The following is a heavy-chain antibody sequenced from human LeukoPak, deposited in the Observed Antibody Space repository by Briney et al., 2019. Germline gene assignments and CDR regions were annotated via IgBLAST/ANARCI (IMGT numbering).Heavy chain of an antibody. D-gene: IGHD3-10*01. CDR2: ISYDGSNK. V-gene: IGHV3-30-3*01. CDR3: ARSMVRGVIGSHFDY. CDR1: GFTFSSYA. J-gene: IGHJ4*02. Sequence: GGSLRLSCAASGFTFSSYAMHWVRQAPGKGLEWVAVISYDGSNKYYADSVKGRFTISRDNSKNTLYLQMSSLRAEDTAVYYCARSMVRGVIGSHFDYWGQGTLVTVSS.